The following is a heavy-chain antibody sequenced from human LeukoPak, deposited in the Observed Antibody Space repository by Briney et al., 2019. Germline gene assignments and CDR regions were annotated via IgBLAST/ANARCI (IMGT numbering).Heavy chain of an antibody. J-gene: IGHJ3*02. D-gene: IGHD6-13*01. CDR2: IYTSGST. Sequence: SETLSLTCTVSGGSISSYYWSWIRQPAGKGLEWIGRIYTSGSTTYNPSLKSRVTMSVDTSKNQFSLKLSSVTAADTAVYYCARQYSSSINLAFDIWGQGTMVTVSS. CDR3: ARQYSSSINLAFDI. V-gene: IGHV4-4*07. CDR1: GGSISSYY.